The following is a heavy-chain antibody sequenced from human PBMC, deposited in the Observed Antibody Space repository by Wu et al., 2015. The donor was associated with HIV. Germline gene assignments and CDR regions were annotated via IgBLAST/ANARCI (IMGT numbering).Heavy chain of an antibody. CDR2: INPASGST. J-gene: IGHJ4*02. D-gene: IGHD1-1*01. CDR3: ARDAAPVTTEFDY. V-gene: IGHV1-18*01. Sequence: QVQLVQSGAEVKKPGASVRVSCKTSGYVFTSFVISWVRQAPGHELEWMGWINPASGSTIYSEHFEGRITVTRDTSINTAYLELNTLRSGDTAVYFCARDAAPVTTEFDYWGQGTLVTVSS. CDR1: GYVFTSFV.